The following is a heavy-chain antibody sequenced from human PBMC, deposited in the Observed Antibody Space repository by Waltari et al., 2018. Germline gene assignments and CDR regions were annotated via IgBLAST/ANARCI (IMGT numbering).Heavy chain of an antibody. CDR3: AREIYGGNSRPFDY. D-gene: IGHD2-21*02. V-gene: IGHV4-59*01. CDR1: GGSISRYY. Sequence: QVQLQESGPGLVKPSETLSLTCTVSGGSISRYYWHWIRQPPGKGLEWIGCIYYSGSTFYNPSLKSRVTISVDTSKNQISLKLTSVTAADTALYFCAREIYGGNSRPFDYWGQGTLVTVSS. CDR2: IYYSGST. J-gene: IGHJ4*02.